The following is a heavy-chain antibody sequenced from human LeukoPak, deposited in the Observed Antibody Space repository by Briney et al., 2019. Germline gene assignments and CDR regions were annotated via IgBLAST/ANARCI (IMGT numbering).Heavy chain of an antibody. Sequence: PSETLSLTCTVSGGSISGSSYYWGWIRQPPGKGLEWIGYIYYSGSTNYNPSLKSRVTISVDTSKNQFSLKLSSVTAADTAVYYCARGTNWFDSWGQGTLVTVSS. CDR1: GGSISGSSYY. CDR2: IYYSGST. V-gene: IGHV4-61*05. J-gene: IGHJ5*01. CDR3: ARGTNWFDS.